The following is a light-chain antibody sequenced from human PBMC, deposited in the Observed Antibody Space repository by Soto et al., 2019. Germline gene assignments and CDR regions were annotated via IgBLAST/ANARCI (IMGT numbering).Light chain of an antibody. V-gene: IGKV3-15*01. CDR1: QTVASN. CDR3: QQYHNWPPQYT. Sequence: EIVMTQSPATLSLSPGERATLSCRASQTVASNIAWYQQKPSQAPRLLIHGASTRATGVSARFSGTGSGTEFTLTISSLQSEDFAVYYCQQYHNWPPQYTFGQGTRLQIK. CDR2: GAS. J-gene: IGKJ2*01.